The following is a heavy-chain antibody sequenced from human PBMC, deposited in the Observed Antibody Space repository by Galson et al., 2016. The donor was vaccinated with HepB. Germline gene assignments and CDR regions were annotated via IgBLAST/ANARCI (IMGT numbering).Heavy chain of an antibody. D-gene: IGHD5-18*01. V-gene: IGHV1-2*02. CDR2: SNPFNGAT. J-gene: IGHJ4*02. CDR3: ARGRTETANLTY. CDR1: GYTFTNYF. Sequence: SVKVSCKASGYTFTNYFTHWVRQAPGQGLEWMGWSNPFNGATNYSQNFQGRVTLTTDTSMATAYMELGRLRSDDTAVYFCARGRTETANLTYWGQGTLVTVSS.